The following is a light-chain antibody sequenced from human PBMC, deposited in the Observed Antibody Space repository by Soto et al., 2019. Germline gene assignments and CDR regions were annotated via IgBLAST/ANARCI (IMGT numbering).Light chain of an antibody. CDR2: DAS. J-gene: IGKJ1*01. CDR3: QQYNSWLWT. CDR1: QGVGST. V-gene: IGKV3-15*01. Sequence: ELVLTQSPATLSVSPGERATLSCRASQGVGSTLAWYQQAPGQAPRLLIYDASTRATGIPARFSGDGSGTEFTLIISSLQSEDSAVYYCQQYNSWLWTFGQGTKVDIK.